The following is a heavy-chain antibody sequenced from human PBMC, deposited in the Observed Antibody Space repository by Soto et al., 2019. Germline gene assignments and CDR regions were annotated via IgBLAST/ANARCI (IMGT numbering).Heavy chain of an antibody. CDR2: ISYHGNDK. CDR3: AKDHLLTTVTTVGD. J-gene: IGHJ4*02. CDR1: GFTFSRYG. D-gene: IGHD4-17*01. V-gene: IGHV3-30*18. Sequence: PGGSLRLSCAASGFTFSRYGMHWVRQAPGKGLEWVAVISYHGNDKYYAESVKGRFTISRDNFKNTLYLQMDSLRVEDTAVYYCAKDHLLTTVTTVGDWGQGTLVTVSS.